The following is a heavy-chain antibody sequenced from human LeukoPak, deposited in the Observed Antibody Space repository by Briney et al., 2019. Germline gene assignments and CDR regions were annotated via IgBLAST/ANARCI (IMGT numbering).Heavy chain of an antibody. J-gene: IGHJ4*02. CDR2: ISYDGSNK. V-gene: IGHV3-30*14. D-gene: IGHD6-13*01. Sequence: GGSLRLSCEASGFTFSNYAMHWVRQTPGKGLEWVAVISYDGSNKYYADSVKGRFTISRDNSKNTLYLQMNSLRAEDTAVYYCARDHSSSWYFDYWGQGTLVTVSS. CDR3: ARDHSSSWYFDY. CDR1: GFTFSNYA.